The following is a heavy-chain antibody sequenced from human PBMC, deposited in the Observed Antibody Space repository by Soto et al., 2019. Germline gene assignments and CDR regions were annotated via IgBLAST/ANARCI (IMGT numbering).Heavy chain of an antibody. J-gene: IGHJ4*02. CDR3: AKEEGHYGDYVHY. CDR1: GFAFIGDA. D-gene: IGHD4-17*01. Sequence: PGGSLRLSCAASGFAFIGDAMSWVRQAPGKGLEWVSAISGSGGSTYYADSVKGRFTISRDNSKNTLYLQMNSLRAEDTAVYYCAKEEGHYGDYVHYWGPGTLVTVSS. CDR2: ISGSGGST. V-gene: IGHV3-23*01.